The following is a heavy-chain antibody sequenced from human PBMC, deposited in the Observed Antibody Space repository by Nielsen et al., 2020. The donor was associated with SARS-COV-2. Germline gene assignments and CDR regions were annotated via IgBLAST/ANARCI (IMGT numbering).Heavy chain of an antibody. CDR2: ITPIFGTA. CDR1: GGTFSSYA. J-gene: IGHJ6*03. D-gene: IGHD1-26*01. V-gene: IGHV1-69*13. Sequence: SVKVSCKASGGTFSSYAISWVRQAPGQGLEWMGGITPIFGTANYAQKFQGRVTITADESTSTAYMELSSLRSEDTAVYYCARSDKGSYYYYYYYMDVWGKGTTVTVSS. CDR3: ARSDKGSYYYYYYYMDV.